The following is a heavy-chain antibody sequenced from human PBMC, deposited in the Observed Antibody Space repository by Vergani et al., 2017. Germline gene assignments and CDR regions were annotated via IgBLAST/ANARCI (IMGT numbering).Heavy chain of an antibody. D-gene: IGHD2-15*01. V-gene: IGHV3-9*01. CDR2: IDRNYGVK. CDR1: GFTFQAFA. J-gene: IGHJ4*02. CDR3: AKEGGGYCSGGTCYPEY. Sequence: VEAGGGLVQPGGSLRLSCTASGFTFQAFAFHWVRQVSGRGLEWVSGIDRNYGVKNGNSFEGRFSISRDDAKKAVFLQMNSLRAEDTAVYYCAKEGGGYCSGGTCYPEYWGQGTLVIVSS.